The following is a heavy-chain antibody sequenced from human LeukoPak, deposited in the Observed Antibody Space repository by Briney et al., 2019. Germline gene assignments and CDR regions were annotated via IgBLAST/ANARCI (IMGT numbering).Heavy chain of an antibody. CDR2: IKTDGSIA. CDR3: ARVPGSRDGYNYCDY. D-gene: IGHD5-24*01. J-gene: IGHJ4*02. CDR1: GFTFSSYW. V-gene: IGHV3-74*01. Sequence: PGGSLRLSCAASGFTFSSYWMHWVRQAPGKGLEWVSRIKTDGSIATYADSVKGRFTISRDNAKNTLYLQMNSLRAEDTAVYYCARVPGSRDGYNYCDYWGQGTLVTVSS.